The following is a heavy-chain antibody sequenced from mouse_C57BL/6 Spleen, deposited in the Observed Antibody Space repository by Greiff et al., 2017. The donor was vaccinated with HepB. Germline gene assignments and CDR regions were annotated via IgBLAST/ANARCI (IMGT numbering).Heavy chain of an antibody. V-gene: IGHV5-4*03. CDR3: ARIHGSSYYFDY. CDR2: ISDGGSYT. J-gene: IGHJ2*01. CDR1: GFTFSSYA. Sequence: EVMLVESGGGLVKPGGSLKLSCAASGFTFSSYAMSWVRQTPEKRLEWVATISDGGSYTYYPDNVKGRFTISRDNAKNNLYLQMSHLKSEDTAMYYCARIHGSSYYFDYWGQGTTLTVSS. D-gene: IGHD1-1*01.